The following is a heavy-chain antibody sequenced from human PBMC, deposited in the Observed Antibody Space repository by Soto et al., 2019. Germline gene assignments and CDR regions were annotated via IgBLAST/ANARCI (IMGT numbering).Heavy chain of an antibody. Sequence: PGGSLRLACEASGFTFSTYAMNWVRQAPGKGLEWLSLISGSGSGTYYADSVKGRFTISRDNSKNTVYLQMNSLRADDTAVYYCAKDQGNTVVGASRNFDHWGQGTLVTVSS. D-gene: IGHD1-26*01. J-gene: IGHJ4*02. V-gene: IGHV3-23*01. CDR2: ISGSGSGT. CDR3: AKDQGNTVVGASRNFDH. CDR1: GFTFSTYA.